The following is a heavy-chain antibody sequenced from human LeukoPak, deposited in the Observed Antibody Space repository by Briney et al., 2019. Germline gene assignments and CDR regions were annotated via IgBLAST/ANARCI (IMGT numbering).Heavy chain of an antibody. D-gene: IGHD1-26*01. CDR3: ARESPAVWELRKDLDY. CDR1: GFTFSSYA. Sequence: GGSLRLSCAASGFTFSSYAMSWVRQAPGKGLEWVSYISSSSSTIYYADSVKGRFTISRDNAKNSLYLQMNSLRAEDTAVYYCARESPAVWELRKDLDYWGQGTLVTVSS. J-gene: IGHJ4*02. CDR2: ISSSSSTI. V-gene: IGHV3-48*01.